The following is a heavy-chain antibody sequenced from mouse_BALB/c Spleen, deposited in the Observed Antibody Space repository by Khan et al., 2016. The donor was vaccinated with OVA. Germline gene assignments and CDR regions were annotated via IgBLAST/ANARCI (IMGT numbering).Heavy chain of an antibody. J-gene: IGHJ3*01. CDR3: ARGSGNSRFAY. D-gene: IGHD1-3*01. CDR1: GYTFTDFA. V-gene: IGHV1S137*01. CDR2: ISTYYGDA. Sequence: QVQLQQPGAELVRPGVSVKISCKGSGYTFTDFAMHWVKQSHAKSLEWIGIISTYYGDASYNQKFKGKATMTVDKSSRPAYMELARLTSEDSAIYYCARGSGNSRFAYWGQGTLVTVSA.